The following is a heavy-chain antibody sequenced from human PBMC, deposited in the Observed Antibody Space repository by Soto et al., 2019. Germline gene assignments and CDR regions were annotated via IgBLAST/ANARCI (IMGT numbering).Heavy chain of an antibody. Sequence: SQTLSLTCAISGDSVSSNSAAWNWIRQSPSRGLEWLGRTYYRSKWYNDYAVSVKSRITINPDTSKNQFSLQLNSVTPEVTAVYYCARFAAAPRGYSYGVYYYYGMDVWGQGTTVTVSS. J-gene: IGHJ6*02. CDR1: GDSVSSNSAA. CDR2: TYYRSKWYN. V-gene: IGHV6-1*01. CDR3: ARFAAAPRGYSYGVYYYYGMDV. D-gene: IGHD5-18*01.